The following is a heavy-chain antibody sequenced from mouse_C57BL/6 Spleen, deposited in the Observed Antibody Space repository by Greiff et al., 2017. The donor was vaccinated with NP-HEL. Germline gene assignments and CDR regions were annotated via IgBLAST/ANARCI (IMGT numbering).Heavy chain of an antibody. V-gene: IGHV1-26*01. Sequence: EVQLLQSGPELVKPGASVKISCKASGYTFTDYYMNWVKQSHGKSLEWIGDISPNNGGTSYNQKFKGKATLTVDKSSSTAFMELRSLTSEDTAVFYGAKRTTVVGDYAMDYWGQGTSVTVSS. CDR2: ISPNNGGT. D-gene: IGHD1-1*01. CDR3: AKRTTVVGDYAMDY. J-gene: IGHJ4*01. CDR1: GYTFTDYY.